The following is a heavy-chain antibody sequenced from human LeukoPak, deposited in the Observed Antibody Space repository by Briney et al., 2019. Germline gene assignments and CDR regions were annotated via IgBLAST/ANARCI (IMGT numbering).Heavy chain of an antibody. CDR1: GGSISSYY. CDR3: ARDLRGSSSRYYYYYMDV. V-gene: IGHV4-4*07. J-gene: IGHJ6*03. Sequence: SETLSLTCTVSGGSISSYYWSWIRQPAGKGLEWIGRIYTSGSTNYNPSLKSRVTMSVDTSKNQFSLKLSSVTAADTAVYYCARDLRGSSSRYYYYYMDVWGKGTTVTVSS. D-gene: IGHD6-6*01. CDR2: IYTSGST.